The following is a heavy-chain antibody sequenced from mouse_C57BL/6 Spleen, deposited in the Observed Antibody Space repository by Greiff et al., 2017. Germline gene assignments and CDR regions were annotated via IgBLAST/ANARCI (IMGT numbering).Heavy chain of an antibody. V-gene: IGHV5-17*01. D-gene: IGHD2-2*01. Sequence: EVMLVESGGGLVKPGGSLKLSCAASGFTFSDYGMHWVRQAPEKGLEWVAYISSGSSTIYYADTVKGRFTISRDNAKNTLFLQMTSLRSEDTAMYYCARGGYHYFDYWGQGTTLTVSS. CDR2: ISSGSSTI. CDR1: GFTFSDYG. J-gene: IGHJ2*01. CDR3: ARGGYHYFDY.